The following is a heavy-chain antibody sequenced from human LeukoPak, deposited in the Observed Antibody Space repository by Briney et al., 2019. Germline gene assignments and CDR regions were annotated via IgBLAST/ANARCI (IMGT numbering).Heavy chain of an antibody. CDR1: GFTFRIYD. J-gene: IGHJ4*02. V-gene: IGHV3-23*01. CDR2: ISGSGDNT. Sequence: PGGSLRLSCAASGFTFRIYDMSWVRQAPGKGLEWVSVISGSGDNTFYADSVKGRFTISRDNSKNTLSLQLNSLRAEDTAVYYCAKGTSSSCYSAPNYWGQGTLVTVSS. D-gene: IGHD2-15*01. CDR3: AKGTSSSCYSAPNY.